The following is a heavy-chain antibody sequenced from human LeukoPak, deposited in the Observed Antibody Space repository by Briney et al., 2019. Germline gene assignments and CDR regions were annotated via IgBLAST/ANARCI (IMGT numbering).Heavy chain of an antibody. CDR2: IKEDGSDK. Sequence: GGSLRLSCAASVFTFSSYWMKWVRQAPGKGLEWVASIKEDGSDKYYVDSVKGRVSISRDNAKNSLFLQMNSLRTEDTAVYYCARGGHFNFDYWGQGTLVIVSS. CDR1: VFTFSSYW. CDR3: ARGGHFNFDY. V-gene: IGHV3-7*01. J-gene: IGHJ4*02. D-gene: IGHD5-12*01.